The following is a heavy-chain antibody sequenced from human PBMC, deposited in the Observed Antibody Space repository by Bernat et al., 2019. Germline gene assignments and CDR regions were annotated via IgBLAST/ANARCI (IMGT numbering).Heavy chain of an antibody. CDR2: IYSGGST. Sequence: EVQLVESGGGLVQPGGSLRLSCAASGFTVSSNYMSWVRQAPGKGLEWVSVIYSGGSTYYADSVKGRFTISRDNSKNTLYLQMNSLRAEDTAVYYCAITMVRGVITSDYWGQGTLVTVAS. J-gene: IGHJ4*02. CDR3: AITMVRGVITSDY. D-gene: IGHD3-10*01. CDR1: GFTVSSNY. V-gene: IGHV3-66*01.